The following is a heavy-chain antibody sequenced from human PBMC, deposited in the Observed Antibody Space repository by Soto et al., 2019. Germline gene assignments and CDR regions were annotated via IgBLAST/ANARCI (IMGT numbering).Heavy chain of an antibody. CDR2: INPNSGGT. V-gene: IGHV1-2*04. Sequence: ASVKVSCKASGYTFTGYYMHWVRQAPGQGLEWMGWINPNSGGTNYAQKFQGWVTMTRDTSISTAYMELSRLRSDDTAVYYCARGGPVGNEGFDYWGQGTLVTVSS. CDR1: GYTFTGYY. D-gene: IGHD7-27*01. J-gene: IGHJ4*02. CDR3: ARGGPVGNEGFDY.